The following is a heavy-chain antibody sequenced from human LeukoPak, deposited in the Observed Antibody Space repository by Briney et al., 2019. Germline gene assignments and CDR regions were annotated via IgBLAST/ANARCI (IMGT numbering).Heavy chain of an antibody. V-gene: IGHV3-74*01. Sequence: GGSLRLSCAASGFTFSSYWMHWVRQAPGKGLVWVSRIYSDGSTASDADSVKGRFTISRDNAKNTLYLQMNSLRAEDTAVYYCTRGYSGSYRIDYWGQGTLVTVSS. D-gene: IGHD1-26*01. J-gene: IGHJ4*02. CDR2: IYSDGSTA. CDR1: GFTFSSYW. CDR3: TRGYSGSYRIDY.